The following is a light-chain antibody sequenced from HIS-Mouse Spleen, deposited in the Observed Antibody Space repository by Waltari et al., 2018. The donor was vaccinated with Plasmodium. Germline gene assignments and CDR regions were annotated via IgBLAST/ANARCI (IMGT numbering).Light chain of an antibody. CDR3: YSTDSSGNHRV. Sequence: SYELTQPPSVSVSPVQTARITCSGDPLPKKYAYWYQQKSGKAPVLVIYEDSKRPSGIPERFSGSSSGTMATLTISGAQVEDEADYYCYSTDSSGNHRVFGGGTKLTVL. J-gene: IGLJ3*02. V-gene: IGLV3-10*01. CDR1: PLPKKY. CDR2: EDS.